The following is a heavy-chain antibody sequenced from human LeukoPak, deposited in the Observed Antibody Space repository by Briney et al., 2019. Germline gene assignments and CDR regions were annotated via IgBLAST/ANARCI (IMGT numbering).Heavy chain of an antibody. D-gene: IGHD3-3*01. CDR1: GYTFTSYG. CDR3: ARDQTPVLNLFWSGSPELGY. Sequence: GASVKVSCKASGYTFTSYGTSWVRQAPGQGLEWMGWISAYNGNTNYAQKLQGRVTMTTDTSTSTAYMDLRSLRSDDTAVYYCARDQTPVLNLFWSGSPELGYWGQGTLVTVSS. V-gene: IGHV1-18*01. J-gene: IGHJ4*02. CDR2: ISAYNGNT.